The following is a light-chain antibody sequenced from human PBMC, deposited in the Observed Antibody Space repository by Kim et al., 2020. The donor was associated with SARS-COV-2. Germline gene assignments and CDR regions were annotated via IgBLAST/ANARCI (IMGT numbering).Light chain of an antibody. CDR1: QSVSTI. Sequence: SVSPGERATLSCRASQSVSTILAWYQQKPGQAPRLLIYGASTRATGIPARFSGSGSGTEFTLTISSLQSEDFAVYYCQQYDTWPYTFGQGTKLEIK. V-gene: IGKV3-15*01. J-gene: IGKJ2*01. CDR2: GAS. CDR3: QQYDTWPYT.